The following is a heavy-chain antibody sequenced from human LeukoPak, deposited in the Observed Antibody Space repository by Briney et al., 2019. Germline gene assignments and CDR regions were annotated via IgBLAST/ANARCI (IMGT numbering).Heavy chain of an antibody. CDR3: ARDYDYDILTGYPQYYYGMDV. CDR1: GFTFRSYA. Sequence: GGSLRHSCAASGFTFRSYAMHWVRQAPGKGLEWVAVISYDGSNKYYADSVKGRFTISRDNSKNTLYLQMNSLRAEDTAVYYCARDYDYDILTGYPQYYYGMDVWGKGTTVTVSS. V-gene: IGHV3-30*04. CDR2: ISYDGSNK. J-gene: IGHJ6*04. D-gene: IGHD3-9*01.